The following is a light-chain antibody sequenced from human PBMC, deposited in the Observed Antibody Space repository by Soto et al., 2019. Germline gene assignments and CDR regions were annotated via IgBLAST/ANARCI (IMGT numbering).Light chain of an antibody. CDR2: DAS. J-gene: IGKJ1*01. CDR1: QSVTTY. Sequence: ETVLTQSPATLSLSPGERATLSCRASQSVTTYLAWYQHKPGQAPRLLIFDASQRATGIPARFRGSGSGTDFTLSISSLEPEDFAVYYCQQRTDRPPWTFGQGTKVDIK. CDR3: QQRTDRPPWT. V-gene: IGKV3-11*01.